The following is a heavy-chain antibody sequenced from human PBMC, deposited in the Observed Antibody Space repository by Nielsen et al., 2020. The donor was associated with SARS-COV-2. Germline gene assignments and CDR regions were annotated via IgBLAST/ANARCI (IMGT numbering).Heavy chain of an antibody. CDR1: GASISGYS. Sequence: SETLSLTCTVSGASISGYSWGWIRQPPGKGLEWIAYIYYSGSTNYSPSLKSRVTISVDTSKNQFSLELSSVTAADTAVYYCARVRPYYFDHWGQGILVTVSS. CDR3: ARVRPYYFDH. CDR2: IYYSGST. J-gene: IGHJ4*02. V-gene: IGHV4-59*01.